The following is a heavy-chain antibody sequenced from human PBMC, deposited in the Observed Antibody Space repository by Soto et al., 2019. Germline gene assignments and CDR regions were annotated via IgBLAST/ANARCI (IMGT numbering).Heavy chain of an antibody. CDR3: AKDPNGDYVGAFNI. Sequence: GGSLRLSCAASGFSFSSYAMSWVRQAPGAGPEWVSGISASGGRTYYADSVKGRFTISRDKSKSTLYLQMDSLRAEDTALYYCAKDPNGDYVGAFNIWGRGTLVTVSS. CDR1: GFSFSSYA. J-gene: IGHJ3*02. D-gene: IGHD4-17*01. CDR2: ISASGGRT. V-gene: IGHV3-23*01.